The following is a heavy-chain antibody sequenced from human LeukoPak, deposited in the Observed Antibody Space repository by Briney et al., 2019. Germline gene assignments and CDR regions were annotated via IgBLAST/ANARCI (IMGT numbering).Heavy chain of an antibody. Sequence: SETLSLTCTVSSGSISRYYWSWIRQSPGKALEWIGYMYHGGSAHYSPSLKSRVTISIDTSKNQISLKVASVTAADTAVYFRARVRGQLWPPDYWGQGTQVIVSS. CDR2: MYHGGSA. V-gene: IGHV4-59*01. J-gene: IGHJ4*02. D-gene: IGHD1-1*01. CDR1: SGSISRYY. CDR3: ARVRGQLWPPDY.